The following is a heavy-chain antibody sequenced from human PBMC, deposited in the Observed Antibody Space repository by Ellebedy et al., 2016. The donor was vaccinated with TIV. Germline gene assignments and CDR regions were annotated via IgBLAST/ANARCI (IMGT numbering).Heavy chain of an antibody. J-gene: IGHJ4*02. V-gene: IGHV3-30*18. CDR2: LSYDGSNE. CDR1: GFTFNSYS. CDR3: AKDLTFGGGSPQDWDY. Sequence: PGGSLRLSCAASGFTFNSYSMHWVRQAPGKGLEWVAALSYDGSNEYYGDSVKGRFTISRDNSRSTLYLQMNSLRAEDTAVYYCAKDLTFGGGSPQDWDYWGQGTLVTVSS. D-gene: IGHD3-16*01.